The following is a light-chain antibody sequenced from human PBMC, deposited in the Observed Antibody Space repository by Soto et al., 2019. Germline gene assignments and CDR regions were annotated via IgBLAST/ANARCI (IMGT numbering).Light chain of an antibody. J-gene: IGKJ3*01. CDR1: QSFSSSY. CDR3: QHCGRPLFT. CDR2: GAS. V-gene: IGKV3-20*01. Sequence: EIVLTQSPGTLSLSPGERATLSCRASQSFSSSYLAWYQQKPGPAPRLLIYGASSRATGLHDRFSGSGSGTDFTLPIRSLEREDFAVDYCQHCGRPLFTFGPGTKVYVK.